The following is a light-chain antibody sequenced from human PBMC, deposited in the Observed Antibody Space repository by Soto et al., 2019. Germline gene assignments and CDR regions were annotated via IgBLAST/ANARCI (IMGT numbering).Light chain of an antibody. CDR2: GAS. CDR1: QSVSSSY. CDR3: QQYGSSPYT. Sequence: EIVLTQSPGTLSLSPGERATLSCRASQSVSSSYLAWYQQRPGQAPRLLIYGASSRATGIPDRLSGSGSGTDFTLTISRLEPEDFAVYYCQQYGSSPYTFGQGTKLE. J-gene: IGKJ2*01. V-gene: IGKV3-20*01.